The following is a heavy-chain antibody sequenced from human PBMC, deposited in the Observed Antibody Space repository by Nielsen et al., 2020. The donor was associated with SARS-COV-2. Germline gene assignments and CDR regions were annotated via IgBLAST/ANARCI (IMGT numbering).Heavy chain of an antibody. V-gene: IGHV3-23*01. Sequence: GGSLRLSCAASGFTFANYAMSWVRQAPGKGLEWVSSISGGGHSRYYGDSLKGRFTISRDNSKNTLYLQVSSLRAEDTAVYYCARAKRIAARPVLYFDYWGQGTLVTVSS. J-gene: IGHJ4*02. CDR2: ISGGGHSR. CDR1: GFTFANYA. CDR3: ARAKRIAARPVLYFDY. D-gene: IGHD6-6*01.